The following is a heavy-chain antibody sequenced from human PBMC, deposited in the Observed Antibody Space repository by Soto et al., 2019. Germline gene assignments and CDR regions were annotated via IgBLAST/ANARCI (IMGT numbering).Heavy chain of an antibody. D-gene: IGHD7-27*01. V-gene: IGHV4-59*01. CDR1: GGSISSYY. CDR2: IYYSGST. Sequence: SETLSLTCTVSGGSISSYYWSWIRQPPGKGLEWIGYIYYSGSTNYNPSLKSRVTISVDTSKNQFSLKLSSVTAADTAVYYCASLLTGEFQEGAFDIWGQGTMVTVSS. CDR3: ASLLTGEFQEGAFDI. J-gene: IGHJ3*02.